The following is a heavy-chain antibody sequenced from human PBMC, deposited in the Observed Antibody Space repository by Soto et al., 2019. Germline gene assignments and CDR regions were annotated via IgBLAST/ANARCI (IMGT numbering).Heavy chain of an antibody. CDR3: SKDAKKYHYYNHGMDV. J-gene: IGHJ6*02. V-gene: IGHV3-30*18. Sequence: QVQLVESGGGVVQPGRSLRLSCAAYGFTFSISGMQWVRQATGKGLERVALISYDGSTKFYADSVKGRFTIYRDNSKSTLNLEMNSLSAEHTAVYFCSKDAKKYHYYNHGMDVWGQGTTVTVSS. CDR1: GFTFSISG. CDR2: ISYDGSTK. D-gene: IGHD2-2*01.